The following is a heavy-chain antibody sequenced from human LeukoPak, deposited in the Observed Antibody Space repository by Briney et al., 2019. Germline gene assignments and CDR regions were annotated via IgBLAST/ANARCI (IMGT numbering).Heavy chain of an antibody. Sequence: GGSLRLSCAASEFTFSSYSMNWVRQAPGKGPEWVSSLTDSGGTTYYVDSVKGRFTISRDNSKNTLYLHMNSLRAEDTAMYYCAKKRDAFDIWGQGTVVAVSS. D-gene: IGHD5-24*01. J-gene: IGHJ3*02. CDR2: LTDSGGTT. V-gene: IGHV3-23*01. CDR3: AKKRDAFDI. CDR1: EFTFSSYS.